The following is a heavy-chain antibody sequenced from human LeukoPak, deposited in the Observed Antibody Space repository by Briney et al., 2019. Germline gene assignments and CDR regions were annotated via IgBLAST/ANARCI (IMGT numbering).Heavy chain of an antibody. CDR1: GFIFSSYS. CDR3: ARDRGQLVIPFFFDY. D-gene: IGHD3-9*01. Sequence: GGSLRLSCAASGFIFSSYSMNWVRQAPGKGLEWVSSISGSSSYIYYADSVRGRFTISRDNAKNSLFLQMSSLRDEDTAVYYCARDRGQLVIPFFFDYWGQGILVTVSS. V-gene: IGHV3-21*01. CDR2: ISGSSSYI. J-gene: IGHJ4*02.